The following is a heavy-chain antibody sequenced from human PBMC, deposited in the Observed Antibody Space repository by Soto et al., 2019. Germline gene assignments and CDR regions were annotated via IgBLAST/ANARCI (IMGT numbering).Heavy chain of an antibody. CDR2: ISGVGDTT. Sequence: GGSLRLSCAASGFSFSTYAMSWVRQAPGKGLDWVSTISGVGDTTFYADSVKGRFTISRDASKSTLYLQMNSLRAEDTAVYYCVKRSDCSGGGCYPGGYWYFDLWGRGTLVTVSS. CDR3: VKRSDCSGGGCYPGGYWYFDL. J-gene: IGHJ2*01. D-gene: IGHD2-15*01. V-gene: IGHV3-23*01. CDR1: GFSFSTYA.